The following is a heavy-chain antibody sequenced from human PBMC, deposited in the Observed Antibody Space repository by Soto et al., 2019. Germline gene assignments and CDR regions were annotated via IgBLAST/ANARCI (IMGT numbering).Heavy chain of an antibody. J-gene: IGHJ5*02. V-gene: IGHV3-11*06. CDR3: ARLMVSSTRFDP. D-gene: IGHD6-13*01. CDR2: ISSRTNYT. Sequence: XGSLRLSCAAAGFTFSDYYLSWIRQAPGKGLEWVSYISSRTNYTNYADSVKGRSTISRDNTKNSLYLQMSSLRAEDTALYYCARLMVSSTRFDPWGQGPLVTVSS. CDR1: GFTFSDYY.